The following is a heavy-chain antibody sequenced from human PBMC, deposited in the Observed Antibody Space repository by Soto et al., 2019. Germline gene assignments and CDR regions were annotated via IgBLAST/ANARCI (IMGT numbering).Heavy chain of an antibody. V-gene: IGHV4-38-2*01. CDR1: GYSISSGYY. J-gene: IGHJ4*02. CDR3: ARVWVRDTAIVLYYFDY. CDR2: IYHSGST. Sequence: PSETLSLTCAVSGYSISSGYYWGWIRQPPGKGLEWIGSIYHSGSTYYNLSLKSRVTISVDTSKNQFSLKLSSVTAADTAVYYCARVWVRDTAIVLYYFDYWGQGTLVTVS. D-gene: IGHD5-18*01.